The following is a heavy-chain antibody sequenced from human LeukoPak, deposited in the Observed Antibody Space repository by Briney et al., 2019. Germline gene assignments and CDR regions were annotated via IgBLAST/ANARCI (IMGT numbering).Heavy chain of an antibody. D-gene: IGHD3-9*01. Sequence: SETLSLTCAVYGGSTTGYYWSWIRQTPGRGLEWVGEIHYTGATSYNPSLKSRATISTDTSKNQFSLRLSSVTAADTAVYYCARGNILTGYCFDFWGQGALVTVSS. CDR2: IHYTGAT. J-gene: IGHJ4*02. CDR1: GGSTTGYY. V-gene: IGHV4-34*01. CDR3: ARGNILTGYCFDF.